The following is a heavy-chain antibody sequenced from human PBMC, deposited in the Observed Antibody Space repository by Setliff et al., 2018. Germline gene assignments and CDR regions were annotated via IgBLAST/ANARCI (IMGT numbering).Heavy chain of an antibody. CDR3: ARVRNTQNGFFDY. D-gene: IGHD1-1*01. CDR1: GGSISSHY. Sequence: SETLSLTCTVSGGSISSHYWSWIWQPPGKGLEWIGSIYCSGSTNYNPSLNSRLTISVDTSKNQFSLRLTSVTAADTAIYYCARVRNTQNGFFDYWSQGTLVTVSS. CDR2: IYCSGST. V-gene: IGHV4-59*11. J-gene: IGHJ4*02.